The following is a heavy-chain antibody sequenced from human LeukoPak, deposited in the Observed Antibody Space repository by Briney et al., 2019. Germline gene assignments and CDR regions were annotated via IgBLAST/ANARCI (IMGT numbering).Heavy chain of an antibody. CDR2: IIDTGST. D-gene: IGHD3-3*01. V-gene: IGHV4-34*12. Sequence: SETLSLTCAVYGESFSGYYWTWIRQPPGKGLEWIGEIIDTGSTKYNSSLKSRVTISVNTSKNEFSLNLTSVTAADTAVYYCARGLASGYPPIPFDYWGQGTLVTVSS. CDR1: GESFSGYY. CDR3: ARGLASGYPPIPFDY. J-gene: IGHJ4*02.